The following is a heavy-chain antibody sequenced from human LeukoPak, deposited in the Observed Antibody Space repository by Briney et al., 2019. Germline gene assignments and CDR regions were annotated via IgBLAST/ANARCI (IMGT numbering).Heavy chain of an antibody. CDR1: GFTFSSYA. Sequence: GGSLRLSCVASGFTFSSYAMSWVRQAPGKGLEWVSAISGSGGSTYYADAVTGRFTISRNNSKNTLYLQMNSLRAEDTAVYYCAKTHSGNYFSIYFDYWGQGTLVTVSS. J-gene: IGHJ4*02. CDR3: AKTHSGNYFSIYFDY. D-gene: IGHD1-26*01. V-gene: IGHV3-23*01. CDR2: ISGSGGST.